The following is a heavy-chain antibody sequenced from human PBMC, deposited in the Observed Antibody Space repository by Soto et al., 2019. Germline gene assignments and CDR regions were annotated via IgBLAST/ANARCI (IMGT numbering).Heavy chain of an antibody. CDR1: GGTFSSYA. CDR2: IIPIFGTA. D-gene: IGHD3-22*01. J-gene: IGHJ6*02. Sequence: SVWVSGKTSGGTFSSYAISWVRQAPGQGLEWMGGIIPIFGTANYAQKFQGRVTITADKSTSTAYMELSSLRSEDTAVYYCARDSYYYDSSGYYYYGMDVWG. V-gene: IGHV1-69*06. CDR3: ARDSYYYDSSGYYYYGMDV.